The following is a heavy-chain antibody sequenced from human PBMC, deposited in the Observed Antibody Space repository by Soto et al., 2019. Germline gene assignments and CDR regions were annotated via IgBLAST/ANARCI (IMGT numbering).Heavy chain of an antibody. J-gene: IGHJ6*02. CDR1: GGSVSSESYY. D-gene: IGHD1-26*01. CDR2: IYYSGST. CDR3: AGGRRSYSSAGYDYYYGMDV. Sequence: SETLSLTCTVSGGSVSSESYYWGWIRQPPGKGLEWIGSIYYSGSTYYNPSLKSRVTISVDTSKNQFSLKLSSVTAADTAVYYCAGGRRSYSSAGYDYYYGMDVWGQGTTVTVSS. V-gene: IGHV4-39*01.